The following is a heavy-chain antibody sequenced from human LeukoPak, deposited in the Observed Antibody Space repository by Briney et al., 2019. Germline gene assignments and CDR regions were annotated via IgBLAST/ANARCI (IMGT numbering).Heavy chain of an antibody. CDR2: ISYDRSNK. J-gene: IGHJ4*02. Sequence: PGGSLRLSCAASGFTFSSYAMHLVRRAPGKGLEWVAVISYDRSNKYYADSVKGRFTISRDNSKNTLYLQMNSLRAEDTAVYYCARADAAVAGTRFDYWGQGTLVTVSS. V-gene: IGHV3-30-3*01. D-gene: IGHD6-19*01. CDR3: ARADAAVAGTRFDY. CDR1: GFTFSSYA.